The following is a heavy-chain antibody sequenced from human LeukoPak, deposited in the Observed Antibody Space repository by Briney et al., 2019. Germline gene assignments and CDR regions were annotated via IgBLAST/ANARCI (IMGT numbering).Heavy chain of an antibody. Sequence: GGSLRLSCAASGFTFSSYSMNWVRQAPGKGLEWVSYISSSSSTIYYADSVKGRFTISRDNAKNSLYLQMNSLRAEDTAVYYCASVHDYGDYGLVTRDYWGQGTLVTVSS. CDR3: ASVHDYGDYGLVTRDY. V-gene: IGHV3-48*04. CDR1: GFTFSSYS. D-gene: IGHD4-17*01. CDR2: ISSSSSTI. J-gene: IGHJ4*02.